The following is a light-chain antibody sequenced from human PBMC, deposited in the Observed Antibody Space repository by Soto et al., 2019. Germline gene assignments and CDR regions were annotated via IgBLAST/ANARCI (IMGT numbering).Light chain of an antibody. CDR1: SSDVGGYDY. V-gene: IGLV2-14*03. J-gene: IGLJ1*01. CDR2: DVI. Sequence: QSALTQPASVSGSPGQSITISCTGTSSDVGGYDYVSWYQQHPDKAPKLLIYDVINRPSGVSNRFSGSKSGNTASLTISGLQPEDEADYYCSSYTTSSTQVFGTGTKLTVL. CDR3: SSYTTSSTQV.